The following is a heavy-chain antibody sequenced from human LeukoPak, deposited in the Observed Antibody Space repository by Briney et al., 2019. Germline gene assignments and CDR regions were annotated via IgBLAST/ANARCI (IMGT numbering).Heavy chain of an antibody. D-gene: IGHD5-12*01. CDR2: INPNSGGT. Sequence: ASVKVSCKASGYTFTGYYLHWVRQAPGQGLDWMGWINPNSGGTDYAQKFQGRVTMTRDTSISTAYMELSRLTSDDTAVYYCAGLSGYDPYYFDYWGQGTLVAVSS. CDR1: GYTFTGYY. CDR3: AGLSGYDPYYFDY. J-gene: IGHJ4*02. V-gene: IGHV1-2*02.